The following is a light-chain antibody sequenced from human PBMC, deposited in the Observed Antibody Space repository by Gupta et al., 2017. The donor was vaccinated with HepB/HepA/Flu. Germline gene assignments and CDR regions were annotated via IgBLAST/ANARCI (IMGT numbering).Light chain of an antibody. V-gene: IGKV1-8*01. J-gene: IGKJ4*01. CDR2: AAS. CDR1: QGISSY. Sequence: AIRMTQSPSSFSASTGDRVTITCRASQGISSYLAWYQQKPGKAPKLLIYAASTLQSGVPSRFSGSGSGTDFTLTISCLQSEDFATYYCQQEDSYPITFGGGTKVDIK. CDR3: QQEDSYPIT.